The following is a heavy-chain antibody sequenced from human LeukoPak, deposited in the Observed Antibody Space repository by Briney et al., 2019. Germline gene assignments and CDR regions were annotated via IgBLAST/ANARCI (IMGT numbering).Heavy chain of an antibody. CDR3: ARDRDPQGMDV. CDR2: ISSSSSYI. Sequence: GSLRLSCAASGFTFSSYSMNWVRQAPGKGLEWVSSISSSSSYIYYADSVKGRFTISRDNAKNSPYLQMNSLRAEDTAVYYCARDRDPQGMDVWGQGTTVTVSS. CDR1: GFTFSSYS. D-gene: IGHD2-21*02. V-gene: IGHV3-21*01. J-gene: IGHJ6*02.